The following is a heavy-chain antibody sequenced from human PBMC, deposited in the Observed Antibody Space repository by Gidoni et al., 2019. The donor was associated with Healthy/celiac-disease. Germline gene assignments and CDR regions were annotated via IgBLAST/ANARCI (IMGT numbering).Heavy chain of an antibody. V-gene: IGHV3-49*03. CDR1: GFTFGDYA. CDR3: TRAPGIAVAGPTRFDP. J-gene: IGHJ5*02. D-gene: IGHD6-19*01. Sequence: EVQLVESGGGLVQPGRSLRLSCTASGFTFGDYAMSWFRQASGKGLEWVGFIRSKAYGGTTEYAASVKGRFTISRDDSKSIAYLQMNSLKTEDTAVYYCTRAPGIAVAGPTRFDPWGQGTLVTVSS. CDR2: IRSKAYGGTT.